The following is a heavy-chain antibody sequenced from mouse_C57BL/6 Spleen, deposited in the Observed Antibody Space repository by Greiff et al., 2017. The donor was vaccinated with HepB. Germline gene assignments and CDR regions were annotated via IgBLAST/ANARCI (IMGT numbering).Heavy chain of an antibody. J-gene: IGHJ4*01. Sequence: VQLQQSGPGLVQPSQSLSITCTASGFSLTSYGVHWVRQPPGKGLEWLGVIWRGGSTDYNAAFMSRLSITTDNSKSQVFFKMNSLQADDTAIYYCAKNHYDYDVYAMDYWGQGTSVTVSS. CDR1: GFSLTSYG. CDR2: IWRGGST. D-gene: IGHD2-4*01. V-gene: IGHV2-5*01. CDR3: AKNHYDYDVYAMDY.